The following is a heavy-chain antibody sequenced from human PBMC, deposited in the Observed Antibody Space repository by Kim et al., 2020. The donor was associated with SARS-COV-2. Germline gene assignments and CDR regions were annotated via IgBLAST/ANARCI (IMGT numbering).Heavy chain of an antibody. J-gene: IGHJ4*02. D-gene: IGHD6-19*01. Sequence: YADSVKGRFTISRDNANNSLYMQMNRPRAEDTAVYYCARDEKSGQWPLDYWGQGTLVTVSS. V-gene: IGHV3-11*06. CDR3: ARDEKSGQWPLDY.